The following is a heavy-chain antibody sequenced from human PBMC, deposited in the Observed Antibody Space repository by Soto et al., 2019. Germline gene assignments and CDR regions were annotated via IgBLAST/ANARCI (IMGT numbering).Heavy chain of an antibody. D-gene: IGHD6-19*01. V-gene: IGHV3-30*18. CDR1: GFTFSSYG. Sequence: GGSLRLSCAASGFTFSSYGMHWVRQAPGKGLEWVAVISYDGSNKYYADSVKGRFTISRDNSKNTLYLQMNSLRAEDTAVYYCAKDGYSSGWSRGFYYYYYYMDVWGKGTTVTVSS. CDR3: AKDGYSSGWSRGFYYYYYYMDV. CDR2: ISYDGSNK. J-gene: IGHJ6*03.